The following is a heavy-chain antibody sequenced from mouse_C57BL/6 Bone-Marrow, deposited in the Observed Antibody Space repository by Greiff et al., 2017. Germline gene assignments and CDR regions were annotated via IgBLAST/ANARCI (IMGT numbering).Heavy chain of an antibody. CDR1: GFTFTDSY. CDR3: ARGLGHLDY. J-gene: IGHJ2*01. D-gene: IGHD4-1*01. V-gene: IGHV7-3*01. Sequence: EVQLLESGGGLVQPGGSLRLSCAASGFTFTDSYMSWVRQPPGKALEWLGFIRNKANGYTTEYSASVKGRFTISRDNSQSILYLQMNALRAEVSATYYPARGLGHLDYWGHGTTLTVSS. CDR2: IRNKANGYTT.